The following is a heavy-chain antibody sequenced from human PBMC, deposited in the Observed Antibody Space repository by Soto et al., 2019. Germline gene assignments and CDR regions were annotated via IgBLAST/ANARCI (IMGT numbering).Heavy chain of an antibody. D-gene: IGHD2-2*01. V-gene: IGHV3-23*01. CDR3: AKDVVVPAASRGDP. J-gene: IGHJ5*02. Sequence: GGSLRLSCAASGFTFSSYAMSWVRQAPGRGLEWVSAISGSGGSTYYADSVKGRFTISRDNSKNTLYLQMNSLRAEDTAVYYCAKDVVVPAASRGDPWGQGTLVTVS. CDR2: ISGSGGST. CDR1: GFTFSSYA.